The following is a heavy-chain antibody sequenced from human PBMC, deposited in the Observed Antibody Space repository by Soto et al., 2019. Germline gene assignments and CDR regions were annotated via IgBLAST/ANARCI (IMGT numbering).Heavy chain of an antibody. Sequence: QVQLQQWGTGLLKPSETLSLHCAVYGESLRGYYWSWIRQTLAMGLEWIGEINHRGTTNHDSSLKRRAIISIDTSKNQVSLRLNYVTAADTAAYYCARGYPRSILSTSLTTSYWFDSWGQGTLVTVSS. D-gene: IGHD2-21*01. CDR3: ARGYPRSILSTSLTTSYWFDS. J-gene: IGHJ5*01. V-gene: IGHV4-34*04. CDR2: INHRGTT. CDR1: GESLRGYY.